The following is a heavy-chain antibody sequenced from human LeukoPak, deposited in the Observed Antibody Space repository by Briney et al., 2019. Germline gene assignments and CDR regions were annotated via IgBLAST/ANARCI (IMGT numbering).Heavy chain of an antibody. CDR3: ARSLLGPLDAFDI. D-gene: IGHD7-27*01. CDR2: IHPSDSDT. V-gene: IGHV5-51*01. CDR1: GYSFTSYW. Sequence: GESLKISCKGSGYSFTSYWIGWVRQMPGKGLGWMGIIHPSDSDTRYSPSFQGQVTISADKSINTAYLQWGSLKASDTAIYYCARSLLGPLDAFDIWGQGTMVTVSS. J-gene: IGHJ3*02.